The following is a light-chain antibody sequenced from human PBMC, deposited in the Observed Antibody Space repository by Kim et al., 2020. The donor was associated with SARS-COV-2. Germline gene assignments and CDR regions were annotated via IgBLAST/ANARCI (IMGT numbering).Light chain of an antibody. CDR3: QQYNNWPPGP. CDR2: GAS. Sequence: EIVMTQSPATLSVSPGERATLSCRASQSVSSNLARYQQKPGQAPRLLIYGASTRATGIPARFSGSGSGTEFTLTISSLQSEDFAVYYCQQYNNWPPGPFGQGTKVDIK. J-gene: IGKJ1*01. CDR1: QSVSSN. V-gene: IGKV3-15*01.